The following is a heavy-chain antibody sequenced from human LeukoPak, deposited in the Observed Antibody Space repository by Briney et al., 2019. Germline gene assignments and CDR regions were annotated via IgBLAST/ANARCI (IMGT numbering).Heavy chain of an antibody. CDR1: GNSFTSYG. CDR3: ARDSLRGMDV. V-gene: IGHV1-18*01. J-gene: IGHJ6*02. D-gene: IGHD5/OR15-5a*01. Sequence: GASVKVSCKASGNSFTSYGVSWVRQAPGQGLEWMGWISAYNGNTNYAQKFQGRVTMTTDTSTSTAYMELRSLRSDDTAVYYCARDSLRGMDVWGQGTTVTVSS. CDR2: ISAYNGNT.